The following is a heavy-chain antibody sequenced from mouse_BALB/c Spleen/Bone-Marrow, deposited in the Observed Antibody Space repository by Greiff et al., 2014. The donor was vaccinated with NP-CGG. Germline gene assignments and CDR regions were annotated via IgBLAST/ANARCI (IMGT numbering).Heavy chain of an antibody. D-gene: IGHD1-2*01. V-gene: IGHV14-3*02. Sequence: EVHLVESGAELVKPGASVKLSCTASGFNIEDTYIHWVKQRPEQGLEWIGRIDPANGNTKYDPKFQGKATITADTSSNTAYLQLSSLTSEDTAVYYCAEITTAAYYVMDYWGQGTSVAVSS. CDR2: IDPANGNT. J-gene: IGHJ4*01. CDR3: AEITTAAYYVMDY. CDR1: GFNIEDTY.